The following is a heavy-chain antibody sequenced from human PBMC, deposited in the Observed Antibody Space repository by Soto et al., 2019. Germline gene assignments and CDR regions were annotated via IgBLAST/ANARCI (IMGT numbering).Heavy chain of an antibody. J-gene: IGHJ4*02. CDR2: IYYSGST. V-gene: IGHV4-30-2*01. CDR1: GASITFGGYS. D-gene: IGHD3-22*01. Sequence: SETLSLTCTVSGASITFGGYSWSWIRQTPGKGLELIGYIYYSGSTYYNPSLKSRVTISVDRSKNEFSLRLSSVTAADTAVYYCARATFIRKGYYDATDYYYFDYWGQGTLVTVSS. CDR3: ARATFIRKGYYDATDYYYFDY.